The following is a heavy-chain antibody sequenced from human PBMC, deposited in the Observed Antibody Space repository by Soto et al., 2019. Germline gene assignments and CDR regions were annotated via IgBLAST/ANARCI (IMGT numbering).Heavy chain of an antibody. Sequence: QIQLVQSGAEVKKPGASVKVSCKASGYTFISYGISWLRQAPGQGLEGRGWISPYTANTNYARKFQGRVTMTASTSTRRASMELRTLRSDDSAVYYCARAGYSNSWDGILSTGAHGGEIDYWCQGTLVTVSS. CDR2: ISPYTANT. D-gene: IGHD6-13*01. CDR3: ARAGYSNSWDGILSTGAHGGEIDY. V-gene: IGHV1-18*01. J-gene: IGHJ4*02. CDR1: GYTFISYG.